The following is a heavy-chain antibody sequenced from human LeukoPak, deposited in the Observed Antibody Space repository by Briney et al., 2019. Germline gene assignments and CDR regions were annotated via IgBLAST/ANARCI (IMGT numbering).Heavy chain of an antibody. CDR3: ARADRITIFGGQYYFDY. CDR2: IDYSGST. D-gene: IGHD3-3*01. CDR1: GGSISSSMNY. J-gene: IGHJ4*02. V-gene: IGHV4-39*07. Sequence: PSETLSLTCAVSGGSISSSMNYWGWIRQPPGKWLEWIGSIDYSGSTSYNPSLKSRVTISVDTSKNQFSLKLSSVTAADTAVYYCARADRITIFGGQYYFDYWGQGTLVTVSS.